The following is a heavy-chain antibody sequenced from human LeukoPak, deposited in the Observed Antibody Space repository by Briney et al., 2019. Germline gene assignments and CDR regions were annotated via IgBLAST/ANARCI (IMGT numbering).Heavy chain of an antibody. Sequence: GGSLRLSCAASGFTFSSYSMNWVRQAPGKGLEWVSSISSSSSYIYYADSVKGRFTISRDNAKNSLYLQMNSLRAEDTAVCYCASWDIVVVPAARSFDPWGQGTLVTVSS. CDR3: ASWDIVVVPAARSFDP. D-gene: IGHD2-2*01. J-gene: IGHJ5*02. CDR1: GFTFSSYS. CDR2: ISSSSSYI. V-gene: IGHV3-21*01.